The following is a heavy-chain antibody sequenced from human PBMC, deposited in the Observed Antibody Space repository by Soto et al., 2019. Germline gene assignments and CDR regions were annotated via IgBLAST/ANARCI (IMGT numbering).Heavy chain of an antibody. Sequence: PSETLSLTCTVSGGSVSSGNYYWSWIRQPPGKGLEWIGHIYYSGSTNYNPSLKTRVTISVDTSKNQFSLKLSSVTAADTAVYYCPRGVLYGGQGTLVTV. CDR3: PRGVLY. V-gene: IGHV4-61*01. D-gene: IGHD2-8*01. CDR1: GGSVSSGNYY. CDR2: IYYSGST. J-gene: IGHJ4*02.